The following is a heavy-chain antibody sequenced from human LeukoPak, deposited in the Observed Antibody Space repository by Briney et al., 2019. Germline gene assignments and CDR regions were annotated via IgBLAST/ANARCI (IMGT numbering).Heavy chain of an antibody. V-gene: IGHV3-7*01. CDR3: ATDRDNSDWQKRFDS. D-gene: IGHD2-21*02. J-gene: IGHJ4*02. CDR1: GLTFSKSW. CDR2: IKEDGSEK. Sequence: PGGSLRLSCAASGLTFSKSWMSWVRQAPGQGLEWVAAIKEDGSEKDYVDSVKGRFTISRDKAKNSLYLQMNSLRAEDTAVYYCATDRDNSDWQKRFDSWGQGTLVTVSS.